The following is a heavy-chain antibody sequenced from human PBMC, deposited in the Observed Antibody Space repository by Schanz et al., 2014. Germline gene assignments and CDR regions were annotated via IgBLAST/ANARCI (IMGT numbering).Heavy chain of an antibody. D-gene: IGHD5-18*01. V-gene: IGHV3-21*01. CDR1: GFAFSSFA. Sequence: EVQLMESGGGLVKPGGSLRLSCVASGFAFSSFAMTWVRQAPGRGLEWVSSISTSGTYMYIADSLKGRLTISRDDAMKSMYLQMNNLRAEDTAVYYCVRVSFADPRLYRGMDRDIDYWGQGTLVTVSS. CDR2: ISTSGTYM. J-gene: IGHJ4*02. CDR3: VRVSFADPRLYRGMDRDIDY.